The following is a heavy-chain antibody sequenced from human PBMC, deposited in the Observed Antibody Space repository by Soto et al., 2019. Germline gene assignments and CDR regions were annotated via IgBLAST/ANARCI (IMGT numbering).Heavy chain of an antibody. Sequence: VVSLRDSFAASGVTFSSHWMHWVRQAPGKGLEWVSTISVSVGSTYSADSVQGRFTVSSDISDNTLFLRMTSLTADDTAVYSCAKRDVPHSTSNAYCDDHWGRGVLVTFS. J-gene: IGHJ4*02. V-gene: IGHV3-23*01. D-gene: IGHD2-21*01. CDR3: AKRDVPHSTSNAYCDDH. CDR1: GVTFSSHW. CDR2: ISVSVGST.